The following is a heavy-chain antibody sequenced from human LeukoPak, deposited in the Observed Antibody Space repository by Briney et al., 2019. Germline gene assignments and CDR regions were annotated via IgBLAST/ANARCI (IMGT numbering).Heavy chain of an antibody. V-gene: IGHV1-8*01. CDR2: MSPNTGKT. J-gene: IGHJ4*02. CDR1: GYSFTDFD. Sequence: ASVKVSCKTSGYSFTDFDINWVRQASGQGLEWMGRMSPNTGKTGYAQKFQGRLTISRDTSINTVYMDLYGLTSNDTALYYCGRHAYGGSPPLSWGQGALVTVSS. D-gene: IGHD3-10*01. CDR3: GRHAYGGSPPLS.